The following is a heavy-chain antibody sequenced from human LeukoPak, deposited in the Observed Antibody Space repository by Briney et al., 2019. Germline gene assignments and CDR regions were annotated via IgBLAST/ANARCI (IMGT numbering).Heavy chain of an antibody. CDR2: ISGSGGST. D-gene: IGHD5-18*01. V-gene: IGHV3-23*01. J-gene: IGHJ4*02. Sequence: GGSLRLSCAASGFTFSSYAMSWVRQAPGKGLEWVSAISGSGGSTYYADSVKGRFTISRDNSKNTLYLQMNSLRAEDTAVYYCAARGYSYGFHPDDYWGQGTLVTVSS. CDR1: GFTFSSYA. CDR3: AARGYSYGFHPDDY.